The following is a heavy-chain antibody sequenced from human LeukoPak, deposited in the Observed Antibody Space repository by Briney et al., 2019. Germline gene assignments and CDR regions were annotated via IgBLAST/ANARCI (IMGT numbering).Heavy chain of an antibody. D-gene: IGHD3-22*01. CDR3: ARDLYRIVVVPHYFDY. J-gene: IGHJ4*02. CDR2: IGTTGDA. Sequence: GSLRLSCAASGFTFTTYDMHWVRQATGKGLEWVSAIGTTGDAYYPGSVKGRFTISRENAKNSLYLQMNSLRAEDTALYYCARDLYRIVVVPHYFDYWGQGTLVTVSS. CDR1: GFTFTTYD. V-gene: IGHV3-13*01.